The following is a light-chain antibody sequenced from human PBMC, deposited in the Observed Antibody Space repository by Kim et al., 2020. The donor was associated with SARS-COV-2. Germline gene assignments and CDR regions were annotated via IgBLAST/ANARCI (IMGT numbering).Light chain of an antibody. CDR1: QSVSSK. J-gene: IGKJ1*01. Sequence: EIVMTQSPVTLSVSPGERATLSCRASQSVSSKLAWYQQKPGQAPRLLIYGASTKATGIPARFSGSGAGTEFNLTINSLQSEDFAVYYCQEYNNCPPCTFVQGTKIEIK. CDR3: QEYNNCPPCT. V-gene: IGKV3-15*01. CDR2: GAS.